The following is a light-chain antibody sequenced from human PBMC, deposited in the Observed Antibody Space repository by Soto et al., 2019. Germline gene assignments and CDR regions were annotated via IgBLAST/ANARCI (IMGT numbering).Light chain of an antibody. V-gene: IGKV3-15*01. CDR2: RVS. J-gene: IGKJ1*01. Sequence: EVEITQSTATLSVYLGKKATLPPRASQDVGSHVAWYQQKPGQAPRLLIYRVSTRATGIPARFSGSGSGTEFTLTISSLQSEDFAVYYCQQYSDWLRTFGQVSNVDI. CDR1: QDVGSH. CDR3: QQYSDWLRT.